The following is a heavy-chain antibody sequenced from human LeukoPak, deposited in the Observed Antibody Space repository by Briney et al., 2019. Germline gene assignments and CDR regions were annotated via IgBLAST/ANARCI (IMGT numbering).Heavy chain of an antibody. CDR3: ARQGYYDRKSSPHFDY. D-gene: IGHD3-22*01. V-gene: IGHV4-31*03. Sequence: SQTLSLTCTVSGGSISSGGYYWSWIRQHPGKGLEWIGYIYYSGSTYYNPSLKSRVTISVDTSKNQFSLKLSSVTAADTAVYYCARQGYYDRKSSPHFDYWGQGTLVTVSS. CDR2: IYYSGST. CDR1: GGSISSGGYY. J-gene: IGHJ4*02.